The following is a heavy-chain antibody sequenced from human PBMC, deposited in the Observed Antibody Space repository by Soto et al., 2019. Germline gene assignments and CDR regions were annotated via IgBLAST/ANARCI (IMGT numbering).Heavy chain of an antibody. CDR2: IYYSGST. V-gene: IGHV4-39*01. CDR1: GGSISSSSYY. Sequence: SETLSLTCTVSGGSISSSSYYWGWIRQPPGKGLEWIGSIYYSGSTYYNPSLKSRVTISVDTSKNQFSLKLSSVTAADTAVYYCARLDQQMAAAGTKLVYYYGMDVWGQGTTVT. D-gene: IGHD6-13*01. J-gene: IGHJ6*02. CDR3: ARLDQQMAAAGTKLVYYYGMDV.